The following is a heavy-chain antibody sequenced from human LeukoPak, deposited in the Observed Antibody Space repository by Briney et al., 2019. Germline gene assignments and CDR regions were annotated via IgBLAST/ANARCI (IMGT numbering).Heavy chain of an antibody. Sequence: PGRSLRLSCAASGFTFDDYAIHWVRQAPGKGLEWVSGISWNSGSIGYADSVKGRFTISRDNAKNSLYLQMNSLRAEDTALYYCAKDGIFNMVKGMDVWGQGTTVTVSS. CDR2: ISWNSGSI. D-gene: IGHD5-18*01. J-gene: IGHJ6*02. V-gene: IGHV3-9*01. CDR3: AKDGIFNMVKGMDV. CDR1: GFTFDDYA.